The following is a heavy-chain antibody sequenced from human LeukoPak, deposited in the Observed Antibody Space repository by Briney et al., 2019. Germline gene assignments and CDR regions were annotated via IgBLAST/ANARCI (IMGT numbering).Heavy chain of an antibody. Sequence: ASVKVSYKASGYTFTSYYMHWVRQAPGQGLEWMGIINPSGGSTSYAQKFQGRVTMTRDTSTSTVYMELSSLRSENTAVYYCARDLAQNYYGSGSYYKWNAFDIWGQGTMVTVSS. V-gene: IGHV1-46*01. CDR3: ARDLAQNYYGSGSYYKWNAFDI. CDR1: GYTFTSYY. J-gene: IGHJ3*02. CDR2: INPSGGST. D-gene: IGHD3-10*01.